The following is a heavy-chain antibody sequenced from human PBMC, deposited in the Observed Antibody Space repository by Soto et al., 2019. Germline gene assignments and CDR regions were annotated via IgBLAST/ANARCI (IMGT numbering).Heavy chain of an antibody. CDR2: INYSGST. Sequence: QLQLQESGPGLVKPSETLSLTCTVSGGSISSSSYYWGWIRQPPGKGLEWIGTINYSGSTYYNPSLNSRVTISVDTSKNQFSLKVGSVTAAATAIYYCARLPRIQLWLGWLDPWGQGTLVTVSS. J-gene: IGHJ5*02. V-gene: IGHV4-39*01. CDR1: GGSISSSSYY. D-gene: IGHD5-18*01. CDR3: ARLPRIQLWLGWLDP.